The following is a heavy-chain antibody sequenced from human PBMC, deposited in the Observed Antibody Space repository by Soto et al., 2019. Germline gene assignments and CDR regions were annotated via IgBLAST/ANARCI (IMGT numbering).Heavy chain of an antibody. Sequence: QVQLLESGPGLVEPSQTLSLSCIVSGASLSSGGYYWNWIRQHPGKGLEWIGYIYFDGMTYYNPSLESRVTMSIDASKNQFSLHLSSVTAADTAVYYCARDRYGDYYAYWGQGILVTVSS. J-gene: IGHJ4*02. D-gene: IGHD3-22*01. CDR3: ARDRYGDYYAY. CDR1: GASLSSGGYY. CDR2: IYFDGMT. V-gene: IGHV4-31*03.